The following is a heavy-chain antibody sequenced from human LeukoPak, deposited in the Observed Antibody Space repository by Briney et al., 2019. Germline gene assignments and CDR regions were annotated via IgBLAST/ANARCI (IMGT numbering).Heavy chain of an antibody. CDR3: TAGIGHSDFDY. Sequence: GGSLRLSCAASGFTFSNAWMSWVRQAPGEGLEWVGRVKSKTNGGTTGYAAPVKGRFTISRDDSKNTYLQMNSLKSEDTAVYYCTAGIGHSDFDYWGQGTLVTVSS. D-gene: IGHD6-13*01. CDR1: GFTFSNAW. CDR2: VKSKTNGGTT. V-gene: IGHV3-15*01. J-gene: IGHJ4*02.